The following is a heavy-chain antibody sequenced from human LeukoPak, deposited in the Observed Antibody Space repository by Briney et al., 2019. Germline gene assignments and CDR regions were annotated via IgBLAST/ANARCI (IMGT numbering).Heavy chain of an antibody. V-gene: IGHV3-33*01. Sequence: GRSLRLSCAASGFTFSSYGMHWVRQAPGKGLEWVAAIWYDGSNKYYADSVKGRFTISRDNSKNTLYLQMNSLRAEDTAVYYCARDHVPAAAYYYYGMDVWGQGTTVTVSS. D-gene: IGHD2-2*01. CDR3: ARDHVPAAAYYYYGMDV. CDR1: GFTFSSYG. CDR2: IWYDGSNK. J-gene: IGHJ6*02.